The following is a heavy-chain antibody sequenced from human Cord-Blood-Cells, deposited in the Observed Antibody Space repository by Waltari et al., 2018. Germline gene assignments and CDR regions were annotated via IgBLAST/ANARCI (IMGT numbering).Heavy chain of an antibody. V-gene: IGHV1-69*01. CDR2: IIPIFGTA. D-gene: IGHD6-25*01. Sequence: QVQLVQSGAEVKKPGSSVKVSCKASGGTLSSYAISWVRQPPGQGLEWMGGIIPIFGTANYAQKFQGRVTITADESTSTAYMELSSLRSEDTAVYYCARGAARYYYYGMDVWGQGTTVTVSS. J-gene: IGHJ6*02. CDR3: ARGAARYYYYGMDV. CDR1: GGTLSSYA.